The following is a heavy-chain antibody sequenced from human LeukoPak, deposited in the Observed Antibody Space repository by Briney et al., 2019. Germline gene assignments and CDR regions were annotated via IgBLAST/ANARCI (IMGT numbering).Heavy chain of an antibody. CDR3: ARGLYYDSSGYYYSPTDY. V-gene: IGHV4-34*01. J-gene: IGHJ4*02. Sequence: SETLSLTCAVYGGSFSGYYWSWIRQPPGKGLEWIGEINHSGSTNYNPSLKSRVTISVDTSRNQFSLKLSSVTAADTAVYYCARGLYYDSSGYYYSPTDYWGQGTLVTVSS. D-gene: IGHD3-22*01. CDR1: GGSFSGYY. CDR2: INHSGST.